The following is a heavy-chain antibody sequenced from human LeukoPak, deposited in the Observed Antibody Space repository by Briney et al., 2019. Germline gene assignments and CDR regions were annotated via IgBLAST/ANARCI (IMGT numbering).Heavy chain of an antibody. J-gene: IGHJ4*02. Sequence: AASVNLSCKASGYTFTGYYLHWVRQAPGQGLEWMGWINPNSGGTNYAQKFQGRVTMTRDTSISTAYMELSRLRTDDTAVYYCARDLGVAVAGTQHYWGQGTLVTVSS. CDR1: GYTFTGYY. CDR2: INPNSGGT. D-gene: IGHD6-19*01. V-gene: IGHV1-2*02. CDR3: ARDLGVAVAGTQHY.